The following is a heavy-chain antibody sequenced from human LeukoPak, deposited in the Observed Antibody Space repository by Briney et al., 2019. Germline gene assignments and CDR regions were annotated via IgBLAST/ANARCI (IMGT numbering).Heavy chain of an antibody. CDR1: QFTFSSYS. J-gene: IGHJ4*02. V-gene: IGHV3-21*04. D-gene: IGHD3-10*01. Sequence: PGGSLRLSCAASQFTFSSYSMNWVRQAPGKGLEWVSSISSSSYIYYADSVKGRFTISRDNAKNSLYLQMNTLRAEDTAVYYCARDPTYGSGSPAGGQGTLVTVSS. CDR3: ARDPTYGSGSPA. CDR2: ISSSSYI.